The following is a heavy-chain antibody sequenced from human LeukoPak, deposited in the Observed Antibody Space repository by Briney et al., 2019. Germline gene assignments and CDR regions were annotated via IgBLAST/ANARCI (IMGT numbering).Heavy chain of an antibody. CDR3: AKTKAGYYYGSGSYFSY. D-gene: IGHD3-10*01. CDR2: ISRSGSNT. CDR1: GLTFSSYA. V-gene: IGHV3-23*01. J-gene: IGHJ4*02. Sequence: GGSLRLSCAAPGLTFSSYAMNWVRQALGKGLEWVAGISRSGSNTYYADSVKGRFTISRDNSKNTLYLQMNSLRAEDTAVYYCAKTKAGYYYGSGSYFSYWGQGTLVTVSS.